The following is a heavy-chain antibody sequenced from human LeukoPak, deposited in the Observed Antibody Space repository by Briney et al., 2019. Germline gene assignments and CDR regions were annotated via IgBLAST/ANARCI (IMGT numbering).Heavy chain of an antibody. CDR3: ARLSWGWKAFDI. J-gene: IGHJ3*02. D-gene: IGHD2-15*01. CDR2: TYYNSKWYN. Sequence: QTLTLSCAISGDSVSSGSAAWNWIRQSPSRGLEWLGRTYYNSKWYNDYAVFVKSRMSFNPDTSKDQFSLHLNSVTPEDTAVYYCARLSWGWKAFDIWGQGTMVTVSS. CDR1: GDSVSSGSAA. V-gene: IGHV6-1*01.